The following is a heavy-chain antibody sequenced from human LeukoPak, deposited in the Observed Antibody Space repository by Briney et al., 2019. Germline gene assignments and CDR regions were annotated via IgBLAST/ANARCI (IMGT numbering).Heavy chain of an antibody. CDR3: ARDSDYYDTSGYCLDY. V-gene: IGHV4-61*02. D-gene: IGHD3-22*01. J-gene: IGHJ4*02. CDR2: IYTSGST. CDR1: GGSISSGSYY. Sequence: SQTLSLTCTVSGGSISSGSYYWSWIRQPAGKGLEWIGRIYTSGSTNYNPSLKSRVTISADTSKNEFSLKLSSVTAADTAVYYCARDSDYYDTSGYCLDYWGQGTLVTVSS.